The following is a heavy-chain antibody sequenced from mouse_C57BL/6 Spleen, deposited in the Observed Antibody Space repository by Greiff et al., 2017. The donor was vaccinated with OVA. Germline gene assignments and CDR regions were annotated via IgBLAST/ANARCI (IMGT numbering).Heavy chain of an antibody. CDR3: ARTHYYGSSYVGYFDV. Sequence: VQLQESGPGLVAPSQSLSITCTVSGFSLTSYAISWVRQPPGKGLEWLGVIWTGGGTNYNSALKSRLSISKDNSKSQVFLKMNSLQTDDTARYYCARTHYYGSSYVGYFDVWGTGTTVTVSS. J-gene: IGHJ1*03. V-gene: IGHV2-9-1*01. CDR1: GFSLTSYA. CDR2: IWTGGGT. D-gene: IGHD1-1*01.